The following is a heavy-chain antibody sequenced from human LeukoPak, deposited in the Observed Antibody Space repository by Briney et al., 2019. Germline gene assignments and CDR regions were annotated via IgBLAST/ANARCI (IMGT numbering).Heavy chain of an antibody. CDR2: IYYSGST. D-gene: IGHD1-26*01. CDR3: ARNASDSGTSYFDY. V-gene: IGHV4-39*01. Sequence: SETLSLTCTVSGGSICSGTYYWGWIRQPPGKGLEWIGSIYYSGSTSYNPSLKSRVTISVDTSKNQFSLKLDSVTAADTAVYYCARNASDSGTSYFDYWGQGTLVTVSS. CDR1: GGSICSGTYY. J-gene: IGHJ4*02.